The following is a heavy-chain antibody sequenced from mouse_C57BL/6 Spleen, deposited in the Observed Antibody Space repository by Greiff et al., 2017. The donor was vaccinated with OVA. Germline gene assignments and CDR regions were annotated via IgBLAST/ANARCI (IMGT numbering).Heavy chain of an antibody. V-gene: IGHV1-5*01. CDR3: TRYYYGSRVYAMDY. D-gene: IGHD1-1*01. CDR2: IYPGNSDT. Sequence: VQLKQSGTVLARPGASVKMSCKTSGYTFTSYWMHWVKQRPGQGLEWIGAIYPGNSDTSYNQKFKGKAKLTAVTSASTAYMELSSLTNEDSAVYYCTRYYYGSRVYAMDYWGQGTSVTVSS. CDR1: GYTFTSYW. J-gene: IGHJ4*01.